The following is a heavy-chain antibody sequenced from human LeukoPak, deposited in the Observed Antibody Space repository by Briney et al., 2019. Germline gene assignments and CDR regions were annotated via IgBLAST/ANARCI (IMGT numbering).Heavy chain of an antibody. CDR2: VYRSGTT. CDR1: GGSISSSSYY. V-gene: IGHV4-39*07. J-gene: IGHJ4*02. CDR3: ARENWVFDY. Sequence: PSETLSLTCTVSGGSISSSSYYWGWIRQPPGKGLEWIGSVYRSGTTYYDPSLKSRVTISVDTSKNQISLKVRSVTAADTAMYYCARENWVFDYWGQGILVTVSS. D-gene: IGHD7-27*01.